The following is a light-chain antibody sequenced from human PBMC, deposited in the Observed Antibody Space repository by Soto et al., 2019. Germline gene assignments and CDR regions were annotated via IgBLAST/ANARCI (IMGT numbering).Light chain of an antibody. Sequence: IQMTQSPSSLSASVGGIVTITCRASQGIYNYLAWYQQEPGKVPKLLIHTESALQSGVPYRFSGSGSGTDLNLTISRLQPEDAATYYCQKYNSAPLTCGGGTKVDIK. V-gene: IGKV1-27*01. CDR1: QGIYNY. CDR2: TES. CDR3: QKYNSAPLT. J-gene: IGKJ4*01.